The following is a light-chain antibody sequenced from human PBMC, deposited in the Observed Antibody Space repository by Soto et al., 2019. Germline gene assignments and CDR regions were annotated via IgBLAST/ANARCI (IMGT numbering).Light chain of an antibody. CDR3: QQSGSLPFT. Sequence: EIVMTQSPVTLSVSPGERATLSCSASQSVSSSYLAWYQQKPGQAPRLLIYGASSRAPGVPDRFSGSGSGTDFTLTISRLEPEDFAVYSCQQSGSLPFTFGPGTKVDIK. J-gene: IGKJ3*01. CDR1: QSVSSSY. V-gene: IGKV3-20*01. CDR2: GAS.